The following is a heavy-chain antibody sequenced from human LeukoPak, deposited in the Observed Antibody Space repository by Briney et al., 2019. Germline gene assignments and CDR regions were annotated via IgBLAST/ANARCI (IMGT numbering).Heavy chain of an antibody. V-gene: IGHV4-39*07. CDR2: ICSTGSTYDT. Sequence: SETLSLTCTVSGGSITSGGYCWGWIRQPPRKGLEWIGSICSTGSTYDTYYIPSLKSRMTISPDTSRNQFSLMLSSVTAADTAVYHCARDRGSFDVDYWGPGTLVTVTS. D-gene: IGHD3-9*01. J-gene: IGHJ4*02. CDR3: ARDRGSFDVDY. CDR1: GGSITSGGYC.